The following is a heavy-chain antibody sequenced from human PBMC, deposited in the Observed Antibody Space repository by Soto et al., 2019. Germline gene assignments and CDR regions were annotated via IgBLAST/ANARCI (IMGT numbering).Heavy chain of an antibody. J-gene: IGHJ3*02. D-gene: IGHD1-7*01. V-gene: IGHV4-31*03. Sequence: QVQLQESGPGLVKPSQTLSLTCTVSGGSISSGGYYWSWIRQHPGKGLEWIGYIYYSGSTYYNPSLKSRVTISVETSKNQCSLKLSSVTAADTAVYYCARKDNWNYDAFDIWGQGTMVTVSS. CDR1: GGSISSGGYY. CDR2: IYYSGST. CDR3: ARKDNWNYDAFDI.